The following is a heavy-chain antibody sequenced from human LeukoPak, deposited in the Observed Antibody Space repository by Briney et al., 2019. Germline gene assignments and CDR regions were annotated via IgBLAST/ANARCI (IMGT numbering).Heavy chain of an antibody. Sequence: SETLSLTCTVSGGSISSYYWSWIRQPPGKGLEWIGYIYYSGNTNYSPSLKSRVTISVDTSKNQFSLKLSSVTAADTAVYYCARGGGLGYYYYYMDVWGKGTTVTVSS. CDR1: GGSISSYY. J-gene: IGHJ6*03. D-gene: IGHD3-16*01. CDR2: IYYSGNT. CDR3: ARGGGLGYYYYYMDV. V-gene: IGHV4-59*01.